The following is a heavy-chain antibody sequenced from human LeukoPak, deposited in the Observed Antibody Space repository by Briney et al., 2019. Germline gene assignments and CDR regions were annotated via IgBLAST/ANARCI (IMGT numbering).Heavy chain of an antibody. J-gene: IGHJ6*03. CDR3: ARATSGSYHYYYYYYMDV. CDR2: IIPIFGTA. CDR1: GGTFSSYA. Sequence: ASVKVSCKASGGTFSSYAISWVRQAPGQVLEWMGGIIPIFGTANYAQKFQGRVTITTDESTSTAYMELSSLRSEDTAVYYCARATSGSYHYYYYYYMDVWGKGTTVTVSS. V-gene: IGHV1-69*05. D-gene: IGHD1-26*01.